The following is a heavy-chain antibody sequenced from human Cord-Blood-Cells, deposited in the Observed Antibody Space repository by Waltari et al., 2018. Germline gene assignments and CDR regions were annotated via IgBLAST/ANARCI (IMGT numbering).Heavy chain of an antibody. D-gene: IGHD3-10*01. V-gene: IGHV4-39*01. CDR3: ARHYGSGSYYWYFDL. CDR2: IYYSGST. Sequence: QLQLQESGPGLVKPSETLSLTCTVSGGSISSSSYYWGWIRQPPGKGLEWIGSIYYSGSTYYNPSLKSRVTISVDTSKNQFSLKLSSVTAADTAVYYCARHYGSGSYYWYFDLWGRGTLVTVSS. CDR1: GGSISSSSYY. J-gene: IGHJ2*01.